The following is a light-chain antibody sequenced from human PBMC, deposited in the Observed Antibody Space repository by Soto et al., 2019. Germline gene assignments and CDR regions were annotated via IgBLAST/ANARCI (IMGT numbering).Light chain of an antibody. V-gene: IGKV1-5*03. J-gene: IGKJ1*01. CDR1: QSISSW. Sequence: DIQMTQSPSTLSASVGDRVTTTCRASQSISSWLAWYRQKPGKAPKLLIYKASSLESGVPSRFSGSGSGTEFSLTISSLQPDDFATYYCQHYNSFPWTFGQGTKVDI. CDR2: KAS. CDR3: QHYNSFPWT.